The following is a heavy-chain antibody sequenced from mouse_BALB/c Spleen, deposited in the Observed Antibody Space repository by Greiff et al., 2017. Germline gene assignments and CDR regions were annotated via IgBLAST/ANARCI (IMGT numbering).Heavy chain of an antibody. CDR3: ARWTTATFAY. CDR1: GYTFTSYW. V-gene: IGHV1-7*01. CDR2: INPSTGYT. D-gene: IGHD1-2*01. J-gene: IGHJ2*01. Sequence: VKLVESGAELAKPGASVKMSCKASGYTFTSYWMHWVKQRPGQGLEWIGYINPSTGYTEYNQKFKDKATLTADKSSSTAYMQLSSLTSEDSAVYYCARWTTATFAYWGQGTTLTVSS.